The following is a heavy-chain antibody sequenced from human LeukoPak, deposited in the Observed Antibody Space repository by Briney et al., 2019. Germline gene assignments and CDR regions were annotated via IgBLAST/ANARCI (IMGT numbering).Heavy chain of an antibody. V-gene: IGHV3-23*01. Sequence: GGSLRLSCAASGFTFSSYGMSWVRQAPGKGLEWVSAISGSGGSTYYADSVKGRFTISRDNSKNTLYLQMNSLRAEDTAVYYCAKGQGYDVLRYFDWSDYYYYMDVWGKGTTVTISS. J-gene: IGHJ6*03. CDR2: ISGSGGST. CDR1: GFTFSSYG. D-gene: IGHD3-9*01. CDR3: AKGQGYDVLRYFDWSDYYYYMDV.